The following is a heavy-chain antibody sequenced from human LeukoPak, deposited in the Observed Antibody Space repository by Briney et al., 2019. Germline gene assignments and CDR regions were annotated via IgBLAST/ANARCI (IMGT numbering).Heavy chain of an antibody. CDR1: GFTFSSYS. J-gene: IGHJ4*02. CDR2: ISSSSSYI. CDR3: ARGSATGADY. D-gene: IGHD5-24*01. V-gene: IGHV3-21*01. Sequence: KSGGSLRLSCAASGFTFSSYSMNWVRQAPGKGLEWVSSISSSSSYIYYADSVKGRFTISRDNAKNSLYLQMNSLRAEDTAVYYCARGSATGADYWGQGTLVTVSS.